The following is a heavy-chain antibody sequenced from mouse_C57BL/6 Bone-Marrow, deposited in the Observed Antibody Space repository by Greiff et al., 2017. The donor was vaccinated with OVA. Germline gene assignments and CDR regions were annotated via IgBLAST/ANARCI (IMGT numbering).Heavy chain of an antibody. J-gene: IGHJ1*03. CDR2: SRNKANDYTT. V-gene: IGHV7-1*01. Sequence: EVQLVESGGGLVQSGRSLRLSCATSGFTFSDFYMEWVRQAPGKGLEWIAASRNKANDYTTEYSASVKGRFIVSRDTSQSILYLQMNALRAEDTAIYYCARAAGTTVVAHYWYFDVWGTGTTVTVSS. CDR3: ARAAGTTVVAHYWYFDV. D-gene: IGHD1-1*01. CDR1: GFTFSDFY.